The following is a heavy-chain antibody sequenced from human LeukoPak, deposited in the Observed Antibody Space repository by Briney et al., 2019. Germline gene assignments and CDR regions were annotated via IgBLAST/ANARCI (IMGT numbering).Heavy chain of an antibody. J-gene: IGHJ4*02. D-gene: IGHD4-17*01. V-gene: IGHV3-30*04. CDR3: AKGSGQTTVTTGIDY. Sequence: GGSLRLSCAASGFTFSSYAIHWVRQAPGKGLEWVAVISYDGSNKYYADSVKGRFTISRDNSKNTLYLQMNSLRAEDTAVYYCAKGSGQTTVTTGIDYWGQGTLVTVSS. CDR2: ISYDGSNK. CDR1: GFTFSSYA.